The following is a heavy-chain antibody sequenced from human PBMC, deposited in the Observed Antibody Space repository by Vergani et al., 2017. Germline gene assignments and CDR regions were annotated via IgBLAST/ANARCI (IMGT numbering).Heavy chain of an antibody. J-gene: IGHJ2*01. CDR1: GFTFSSYA. Sequence: EVQLLESGGGLVQPGGSLRLSCAASGFTFSSYAMSWVRQAPGRGLEWVSAISGSGGSTYYADSVKGRFTITRDISKNTLYLQMNSLRAEDTAVFYCANRRVDALKKEAYWCFDLWGRGTLVTVSS. CDR3: ANRRVDALKKEAYWCFDL. V-gene: IGHV3-23*01. D-gene: IGHD3-3*02. CDR2: ISGSGGST.